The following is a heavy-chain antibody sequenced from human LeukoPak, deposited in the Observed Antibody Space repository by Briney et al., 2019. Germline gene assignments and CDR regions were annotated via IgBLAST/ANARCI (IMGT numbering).Heavy chain of an antibody. CDR2: ISFSGST. J-gene: IGHJ4*02. V-gene: IGHV4-39*07. Sequence: SETLSLTCTVSGGSISRSDSYWGWIRQPPRKGLEWIGSISFSGSTYYNPSLKSRVTISVDTSKNQFSLKLSSVTAADTAVYYCARDTYYYDSSGYYWGQGTLVTVSS. CDR3: ARDTYYYDSSGYY. D-gene: IGHD3-22*01. CDR1: GGSISRSDSY.